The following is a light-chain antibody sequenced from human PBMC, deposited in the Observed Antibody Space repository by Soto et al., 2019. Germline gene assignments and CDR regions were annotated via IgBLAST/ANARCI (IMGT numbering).Light chain of an antibody. CDR3: QQYGRSTIT. Sequence: EIVLTQSPGTLSLSPGERATLSCRASQSVSSSYLAWYQQKPGQAPRLLIYVASSRATGIPDRFSGSGSGTDFTLTISRLEPEDFAVYYCQQYGRSTITFGQGTRLEIK. CDR2: VAS. J-gene: IGKJ5*01. V-gene: IGKV3-20*01. CDR1: QSVSSSY.